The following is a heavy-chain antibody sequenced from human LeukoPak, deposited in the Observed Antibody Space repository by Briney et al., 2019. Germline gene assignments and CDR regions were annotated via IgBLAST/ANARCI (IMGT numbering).Heavy chain of an antibody. J-gene: IGHJ4*02. Sequence: GGSLRLSCAASGFTFSTYWMMWVRQAPGKGLEWVANISEDGSEKYYADSVEGRFTISRDNAKNSLDLQMSSLNAEDTAVYYCARSKIDYWGQGTLVTVSS. CDR2: ISEDGSEK. D-gene: IGHD4-11*01. CDR3: ARSKIDY. V-gene: IGHV3-7*01. CDR1: GFTFSTYW.